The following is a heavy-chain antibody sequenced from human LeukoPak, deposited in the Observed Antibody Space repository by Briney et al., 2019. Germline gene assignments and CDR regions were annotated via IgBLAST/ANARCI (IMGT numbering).Heavy chain of an antibody. J-gene: IGHJ4*02. CDR2: IYPGDSDT. CDR1: GYSFATYW. Sequence: RGESLKISCKDSGYSFATYWIGWVRQMPGKGLEWMGIIYPGDSDTRYSPSFQGQVTISADKSISTAYLQWSSLKASDTAMYYCASSLYGSVFDYWGQGTLVTVSS. V-gene: IGHV5-51*01. CDR3: ASSLYGSVFDY. D-gene: IGHD3-10*01.